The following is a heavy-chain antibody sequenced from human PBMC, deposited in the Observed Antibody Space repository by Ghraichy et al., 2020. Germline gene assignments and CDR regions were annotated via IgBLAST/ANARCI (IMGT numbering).Heavy chain of an antibody. CDR3: ARGKARLEKYFDY. Sequence: SQTLSLTCTVSGGSISSGGYYWSWIRQHPGKGLEWIGYIYYSGSTYYNPSLKSRVTISVDTSKNQFSLKLSSVTAADTAVYYCARGKARLEKYFDYWGQGTLVTVSS. CDR2: IYYSGST. V-gene: IGHV4-31*03. J-gene: IGHJ4*02. CDR1: GGSISSGGYY.